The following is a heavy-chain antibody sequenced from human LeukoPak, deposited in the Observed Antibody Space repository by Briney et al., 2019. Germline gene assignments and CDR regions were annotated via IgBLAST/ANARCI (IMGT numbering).Heavy chain of an antibody. D-gene: IGHD3-16*01. J-gene: IGHJ4*02. V-gene: IGHV3-30-3*01. CDR2: LSYDRSNE. CDR1: GFTFSSYS. Sequence: PGGSLRLSCAASGFTFSSYSMHWVRQAPGKGLEWVAVLSYDRSNEYYTDSVKGRFTISRDNSKNTLYLQMNSLRAEDTAVYYCARGGEEPFDYWGQGTLVTVSS. CDR3: ARGGEEPFDY.